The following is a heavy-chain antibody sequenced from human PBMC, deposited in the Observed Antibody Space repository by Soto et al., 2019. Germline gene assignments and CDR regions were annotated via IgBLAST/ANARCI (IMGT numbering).Heavy chain of an antibody. J-gene: IGHJ6*02. CDR1: GGSLIGYY. CDR3: ARVDSSSSHRHYGMDV. D-gene: IGHD6-13*01. Sequence: SETLSLNCAVCGGSLIGYYWSWIRQPPGKGLEWIGEINHSGSTNYNPSLKSRVTISVDTSKNQFSLKLSSVTAADTAVYYCARVDSSSSHRHYGMDVWGQGTTVTVSS. V-gene: IGHV4-34*01. CDR2: INHSGST.